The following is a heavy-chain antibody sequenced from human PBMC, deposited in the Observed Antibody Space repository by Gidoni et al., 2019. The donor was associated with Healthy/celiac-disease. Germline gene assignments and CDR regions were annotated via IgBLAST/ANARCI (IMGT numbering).Heavy chain of an antibody. V-gene: IGHV4-38-2*01. D-gene: IGHD6-19*01. Sequence: QVQLQESGPGLVKPSETLSLTCAVSGYSISSGYYWGWIRQPPGKGPEWIGRIYHSGSTYYNPSLKSRVTISVDTSKNQFSLKLSSVTAADTAVYYCASHKAVAGIYGWDYWGQGTLVTVSS. CDR3: ASHKAVAGIYGWDY. CDR1: GYSISSGYY. J-gene: IGHJ4*02. CDR2: IYHSGST.